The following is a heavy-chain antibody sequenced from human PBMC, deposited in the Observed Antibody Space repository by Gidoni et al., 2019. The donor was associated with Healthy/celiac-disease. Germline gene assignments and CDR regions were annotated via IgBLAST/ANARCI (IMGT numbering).Heavy chain of an antibody. CDR1: GYTLTSYG. D-gene: IGHD2-8*01. CDR2: ISAYNGNT. V-gene: IGHV1-18*04. CDR3: ARDSVVTVFYYYYGMDV. J-gene: IGHJ6*02. Sequence: QVQLVQSGAEVKKPGASVKVSCKASGYTLTSYGISWVRKAPGQGLEWMGWISAYNGNTNYAQKLQGRVTMTTDTSTSTAYMELRSLRSDDTAVYYCARDSVVTVFYYYYGMDVWGQGTTVTVSS.